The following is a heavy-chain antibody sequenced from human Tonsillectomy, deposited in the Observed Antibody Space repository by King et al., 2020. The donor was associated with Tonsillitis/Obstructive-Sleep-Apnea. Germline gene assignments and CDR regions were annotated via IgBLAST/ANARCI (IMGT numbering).Heavy chain of an antibody. CDR1: GGSISSSSYY. CDR2: IYYSGST. CDR3: AGVDDYSNYYFDY. Sequence: LQLQESGPGLVKPSETLSLTCTVSGGSISSSSYYWGWIRQPPGKGLEWIGSIYYSGSTYYNPSLKSRVTISVDTSKNQFSLKLSSVTAADTAVYYCAGVDDYSNYYFDYWGQGTLVTVSS. D-gene: IGHD4-11*01. J-gene: IGHJ4*02. V-gene: IGHV4-39*01.